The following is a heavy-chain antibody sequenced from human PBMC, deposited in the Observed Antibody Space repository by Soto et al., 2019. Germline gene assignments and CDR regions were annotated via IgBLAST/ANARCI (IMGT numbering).Heavy chain of an antibody. CDR1: GYSFSDFW. CDR3: ALAPNWTYQLNRY. D-gene: IGHD1-1*01. V-gene: IGHV5-51*01. CDR2: IYAGDSDT. Sequence: GEPLKISCKGSGYSFSDFWIGWVRQVPGKGLEWLGTIYAGDSDTRYSRSSEGQVTMSVDKSTSTAYLHWSSLKASDTAVYYCALAPNWTYQLNRYWGQGTLVTVSS. J-gene: IGHJ4*02.